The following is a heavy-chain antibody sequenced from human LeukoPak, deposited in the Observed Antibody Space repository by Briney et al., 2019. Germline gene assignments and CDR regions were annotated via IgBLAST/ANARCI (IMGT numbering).Heavy chain of an antibody. CDR3: ARGHYGLDV. CDR2: IRSKANNYAT. V-gene: IGHV3-73*01. Sequence: GGSLRLSCAASGFTFSASSIDWVRQASGKGLEWVGRIRSKANNYATAYAASVKGRFSISRDDLKNTAYLQMNSLRVEDTAVYYCARGHYGLDVWGQGTLVTVSS. J-gene: IGHJ6*02. CDR1: GFTFSASS.